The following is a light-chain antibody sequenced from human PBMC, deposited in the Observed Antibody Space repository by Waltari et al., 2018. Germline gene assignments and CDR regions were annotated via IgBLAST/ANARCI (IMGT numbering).Light chain of an antibody. CDR3: QQRSSWPLT. CDR2: DAS. Sequence: IMLTQSPPTLPLSQGETATLSCRASQSVRGYLAWYQQRPGQAPRLLIYDASNRATGIPARFSGTGYETDFTLTISSLEPEDFAVYYCQQRSSWPLTFGGGSKVEIK. J-gene: IGKJ4*01. CDR1: QSVRGY. V-gene: IGKV3-11*01.